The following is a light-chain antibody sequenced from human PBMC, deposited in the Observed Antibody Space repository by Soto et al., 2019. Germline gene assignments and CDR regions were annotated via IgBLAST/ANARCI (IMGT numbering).Light chain of an antibody. CDR1: QSVSSNY. CDR2: GAS. Sequence: EIVLTQSPGTLSLSPGERATLSCRASQSVSSNYLAWYQQKPGQAPRLLIYGASSRATGIPDRFSGSESGTAFTLTISRLEPEDFAVYFCQQYGSSPWTFGQGTKVEIK. V-gene: IGKV3-20*01. J-gene: IGKJ1*01. CDR3: QQYGSSPWT.